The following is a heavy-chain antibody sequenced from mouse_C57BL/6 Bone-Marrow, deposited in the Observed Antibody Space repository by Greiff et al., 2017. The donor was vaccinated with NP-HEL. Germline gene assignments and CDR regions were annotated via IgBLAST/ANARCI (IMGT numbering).Heavy chain of an antibody. Sequence: QVQLQQPGAELVRPGTSVKLSCKASGYTFTSYWMHWVKQRPGQGLEWIGVIDPSDSYTNYNQKFKGKATLNVDTSSSTAYMQLSSLTSEDSAVYYCAYPYYFDYWGQGTTLTVSS. CDR2: IDPSDSYT. CDR1: GYTFTSYW. J-gene: IGHJ2*01. V-gene: IGHV1-59*01. CDR3: AYPYYFDY.